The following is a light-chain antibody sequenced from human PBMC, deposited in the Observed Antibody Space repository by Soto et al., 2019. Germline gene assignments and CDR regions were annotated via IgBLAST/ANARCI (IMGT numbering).Light chain of an antibody. CDR2: DAS. J-gene: IGKJ4*01. V-gene: IGKV3D-15*01. Sequence: EIVLTPSPVTLSLSPGERATLSCRASQNVSSYLAWYQQTPGQAPRLLIYDASTRATGIPARFSGSGSGTEFTLTISSLQSKDFAVYYCQQYNNWHPLTFGGGTKVDIK. CDR1: QNVSSY. CDR3: QQYNNWHPLT.